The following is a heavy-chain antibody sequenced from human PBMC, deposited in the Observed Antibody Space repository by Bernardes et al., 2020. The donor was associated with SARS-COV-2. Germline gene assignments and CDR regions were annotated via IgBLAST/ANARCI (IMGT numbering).Heavy chain of an antibody. CDR2: INPNTGGT. J-gene: IGHJ4*02. V-gene: IGHV1-2*02. D-gene: IGHD6-13*01. CDR1: GYTFTGYL. Sequence: ASVKASCKASGYTFTGYLIHWVRQAPGQRLEWMGWINPNTGGTNYVQKFQGRVTMTRDTSITTAYMELSRLGSDDTAIYFCARTRTTISTAGIPVDYWGQGTLVTVSS. CDR3: ARTRTTISTAGIPVDY.